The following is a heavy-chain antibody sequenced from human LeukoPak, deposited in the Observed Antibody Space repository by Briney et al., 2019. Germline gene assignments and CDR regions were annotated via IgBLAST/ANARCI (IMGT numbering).Heavy chain of an antibody. V-gene: IGHV4-34*01. D-gene: IGHD4-17*01. J-gene: IGHJ4*02. CDR1: GGSFSGYY. CDR2: INHSGST. Sequence: PSETLSLTCAVYGGSFSGYYWSWIRQPPGKGLEWIGQINHSGSTNFNPSLKSRVTISVDTSKNQFSLNLTSVTAADTAVYYCAGADPDYGDYFDYWGQGTLVTVSS. CDR3: AGADPDYGDYFDY.